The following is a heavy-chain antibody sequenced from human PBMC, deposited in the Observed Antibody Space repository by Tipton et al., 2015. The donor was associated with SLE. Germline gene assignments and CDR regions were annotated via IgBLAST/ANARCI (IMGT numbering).Heavy chain of an antibody. D-gene: IGHD2-15*01. CDR3: ARSSGGDDAFDI. V-gene: IGHV4-34*01. Sequence: TLSLTCAVYGESFSGYYWSWIRQPPGKGLEWIGEINHSGSTNYNPSLKSRVTISVDTSKNQFSLKLNSVTAADTAVYYCARSSGGDDAFDIWGQGTMVTVSS. CDR2: INHSGST. CDR1: GESFSGYY. J-gene: IGHJ3*02.